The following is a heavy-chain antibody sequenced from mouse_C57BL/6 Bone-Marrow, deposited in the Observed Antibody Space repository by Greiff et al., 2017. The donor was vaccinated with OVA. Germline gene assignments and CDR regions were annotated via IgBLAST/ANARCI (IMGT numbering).Heavy chain of an antibody. Sequence: EVQGVESGGGLVKPGGSLKLSCAASGFTFSSYAMSWVRQTPEKRLEWVATISDGGSYTYYPDNVKGRFTISRDNAKNNLYLQMSHLKSEDTAMYYCARGGSSPLDYWGQGTSVTVSS. J-gene: IGHJ4*01. CDR1: GFTFSSYA. V-gene: IGHV5-4*01. CDR2: ISDGGSYT. D-gene: IGHD1-1*01. CDR3: ARGGSSPLDY.